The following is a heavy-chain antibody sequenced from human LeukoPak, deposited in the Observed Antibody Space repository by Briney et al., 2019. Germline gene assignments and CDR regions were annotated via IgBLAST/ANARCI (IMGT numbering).Heavy chain of an antibody. V-gene: IGHV3-53*01. CDR3: ARGYSSSWVDY. CDR1: GFTVSSNY. Sequence: RGSLRLSCAASGFTVSSNYMNWVRQAPGKGLEWVSVIYSGGNTYYADSVKGRFTIPRDNSKNTLYLQMNSLRAEDTAVYYCARGYSSSWVDYWGQGTLVTVSS. J-gene: IGHJ4*02. D-gene: IGHD2-2*01. CDR2: IYSGGNT.